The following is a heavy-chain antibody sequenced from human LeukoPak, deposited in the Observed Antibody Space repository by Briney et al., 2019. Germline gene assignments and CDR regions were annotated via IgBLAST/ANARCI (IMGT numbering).Heavy chain of an antibody. Sequence: GGSLRLSCAASGFTFSSYWMSWVRQAPGKGLEWVANIKQDGSEKYYVDSVKGRFTISRDNAKNSLYLQMNSLRAEDTAVYYCARDGCSWYSVDWFDPWGQGTLVTVSS. D-gene: IGHD6-13*01. CDR1: GFTFSSYW. CDR2: IKQDGSEK. V-gene: IGHV3-7*01. CDR3: ARDGCSWYSVDWFDP. J-gene: IGHJ5*02.